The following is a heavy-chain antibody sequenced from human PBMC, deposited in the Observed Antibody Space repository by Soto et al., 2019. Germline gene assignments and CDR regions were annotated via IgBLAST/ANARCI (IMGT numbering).Heavy chain of an antibody. CDR1: GFTFSSYG. CDR3: ARGGGVFAPVAFDI. J-gene: IGHJ3*02. CDR2: IWYDGSNK. D-gene: IGHD6-13*01. V-gene: IGHV3-33*01. Sequence: GGSLRLSCAASGFTFSSYGMHWVRQAPGKGLEWVAVIWYDGSNKYYADSVKGRFTISRDNSKNTLYLQMNSLRAEDTAVYYCARGGGVFAPVAFDIWGQGTMVTVSS.